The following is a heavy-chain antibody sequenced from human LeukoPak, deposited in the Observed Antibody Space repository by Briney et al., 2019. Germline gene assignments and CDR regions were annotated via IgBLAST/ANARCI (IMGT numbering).Heavy chain of an antibody. J-gene: IGHJ4*02. CDR2: ISSSGSTI. Sequence: PGGSLRLSCAAPGFTFSSYEMNWVRQAPGKGLEWVSYISSSGSTIYYADSVKGRFTISRDNSRKTLYLQMNSLRTEDTAVYYCARDGYDLDTPMVSTIFDSWGQGTLVTVSS. V-gene: IGHV3-48*03. D-gene: IGHD5-18*01. CDR3: ARDGYDLDTPMVSTIFDS. CDR1: GFTFSSYE.